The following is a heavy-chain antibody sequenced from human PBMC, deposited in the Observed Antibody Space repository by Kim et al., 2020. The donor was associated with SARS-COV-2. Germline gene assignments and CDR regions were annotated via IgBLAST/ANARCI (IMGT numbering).Heavy chain of an antibody. V-gene: IGHV3-7*01. CDR2: GSVS. D-gene: IGHD7-27*01. J-gene: IGHJ4*02. Sequence: GSVSHYGDSVNGRFTVSRDNAKKSLYVQMNSLRVEDTAVYYCAKERWGPDYWGQGTLVTFSS. CDR3: AKERWGPDY.